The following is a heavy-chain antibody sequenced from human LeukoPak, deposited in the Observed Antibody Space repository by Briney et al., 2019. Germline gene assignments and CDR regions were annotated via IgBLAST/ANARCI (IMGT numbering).Heavy chain of an antibody. CDR2: IYHSGTP. V-gene: IGHV4-4*02. CDR3: ARVNINNCPSRDY. Sequence: PSETLSLTCAVSGGSISSNNWLGWVRQPPGKCLEWIGEIYHSGTPNYNPSLKSRVTISVDESRNHFSLNLRSVTAADKDVYYCARVNINNCPSRDYWGQGTLVTVSS. D-gene: IGHD1-1*01. J-gene: IGHJ4*02. CDR1: GGSISSNNW.